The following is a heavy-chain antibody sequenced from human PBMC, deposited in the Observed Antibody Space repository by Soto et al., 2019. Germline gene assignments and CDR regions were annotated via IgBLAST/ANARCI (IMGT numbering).Heavy chain of an antibody. V-gene: IGHV4-59*01. CDR3: ALRSMAVVPEY. Sequence: QVQLQESGPGLVKPSETQSLTCAVSGDSISSYYCMWIRQPPGKGLESIGYLYYGRSANYNPSLKSRVTLAVDTSTNQCSLTLSSMTAADTAVYYCALRSMAVVPEYWGQGTLVTVSS. D-gene: IGHD3-22*01. CDR2: LYYGRSA. CDR1: GDSISSYY. J-gene: IGHJ4*02.